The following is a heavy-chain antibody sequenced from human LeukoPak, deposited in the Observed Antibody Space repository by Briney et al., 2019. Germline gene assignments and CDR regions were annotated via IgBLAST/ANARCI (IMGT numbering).Heavy chain of an antibody. D-gene: IGHD3-10*01. J-gene: IGHJ4*02. V-gene: IGHV1-18*01. CDR1: GYTYSDYG. CDR2: TSTYNGNT. CDR3: ARSMVRAVTQVASDY. Sequence: ASVKVSCKASGYTYSDYGISWVRQPPGQGLEWMGWTSTYNGNTIYAEKLQGRVTMTTDTSTSTAYMELRSLRSDDTAVYYCARSMVRAVTQVASDYWGQGTLVTVSS.